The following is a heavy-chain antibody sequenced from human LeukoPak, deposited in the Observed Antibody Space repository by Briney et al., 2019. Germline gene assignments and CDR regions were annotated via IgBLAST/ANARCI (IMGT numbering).Heavy chain of an antibody. CDR1: GFTFSSYA. CDR3: SKDWTRTGIHYFDY. V-gene: IGHV3-23*01. CDR2: ISGSGGNT. D-gene: IGHD3-10*01. J-gene: IGHJ4*02. Sequence: PGGSLRLACAASGFTFSSYALSWVRQAPGKGPEWVSAISGSGGNTYYADSVKGRFTISRDNSKNTLYLQMKSLRAEDTAVYYCSKDWTRTGIHYFDYWGQGTLATVSS.